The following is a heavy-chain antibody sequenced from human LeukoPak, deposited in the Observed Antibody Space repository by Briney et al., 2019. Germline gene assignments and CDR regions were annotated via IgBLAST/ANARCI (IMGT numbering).Heavy chain of an antibody. CDR3: AGARHGDYRWDY. Sequence: GESLKISCKGSGYSFTNNWIGWVRQMPGKGLEWMGITYPGDSNTRYSPSFQGQVTISADKSISSAYLQWSSLKASDTAMYYCAGARHGDYRWDYWGQGTLVTVSS. V-gene: IGHV5-51*01. J-gene: IGHJ4*02. CDR1: GYSFTNNW. D-gene: IGHD4-17*01. CDR2: TYPGDSNT.